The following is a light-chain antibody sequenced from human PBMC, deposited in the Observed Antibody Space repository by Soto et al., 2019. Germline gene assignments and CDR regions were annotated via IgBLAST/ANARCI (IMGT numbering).Light chain of an antibody. J-gene: IGKJ3*01. Sequence: EIVLTQSPGTLSLSPGERATLSCRASQRVSSSYSAWYQQKPGQAPRLLIYGASNRATGIPDRFSGSGSGTDFTLTISRLEPEDFAVYYCQQYANSVFTFGPGTKVDIK. V-gene: IGKV3-20*01. CDR3: QQYANSVFT. CDR1: QRVSSSY. CDR2: GAS.